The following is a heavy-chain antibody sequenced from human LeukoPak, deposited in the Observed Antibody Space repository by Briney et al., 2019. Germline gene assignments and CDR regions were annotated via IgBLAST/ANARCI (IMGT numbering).Heavy chain of an antibody. CDR3: RMAYYYYGMDV. J-gene: IGHJ6*02. V-gene: IGHV4-39*01. D-gene: IGHD5-24*01. CDR1: GGSISSSSYY. CDR2: IYYSGST. Sequence: PSETLSLTCTVSGGSISSSSYYWGWIRQPPGKGLEWIGSIYYSGSTYYNPSPKSRVTISVDTSKNQFSLKLSSVTAADTAVYYCRMAYYYYGMDVWGQGTTVTVSS.